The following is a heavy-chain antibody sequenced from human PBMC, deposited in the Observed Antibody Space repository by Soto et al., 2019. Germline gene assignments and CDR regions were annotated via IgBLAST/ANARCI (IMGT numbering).Heavy chain of an antibody. V-gene: IGHV1-18*01. CDR3: ATDRGSYALDY. Sequence: QVQLVQSGAEVKKPGASVKVSCKASGYTFTSYGISWVRQAPGQGLEWMGWISANNGNTNYAQNLQGRVTMTTDTSTSTAYIEQRSLGSDDTAVYCCATDRGSYALDYWGQGTLVTVST. CDR1: GYTFTSYG. CDR2: ISANNGNT. D-gene: IGHD1-26*01. J-gene: IGHJ4*02.